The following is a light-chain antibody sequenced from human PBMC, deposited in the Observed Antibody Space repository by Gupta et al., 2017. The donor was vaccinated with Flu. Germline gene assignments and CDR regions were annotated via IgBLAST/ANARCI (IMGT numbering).Light chain of an antibody. J-gene: IGKJ4*01. Sequence: DLQMTPSPSSLSASVGDRVTITCRASQSISSDLNWYQQKPGKAPKVMIYSASSLQSGVPSRFSGSGSGTDFTLTISSLQSDDVATYYCQQPYSFPITFGGGTKVEI. CDR1: QSISSD. CDR3: QQPYSFPIT. V-gene: IGKV1-39*01. CDR2: SAS.